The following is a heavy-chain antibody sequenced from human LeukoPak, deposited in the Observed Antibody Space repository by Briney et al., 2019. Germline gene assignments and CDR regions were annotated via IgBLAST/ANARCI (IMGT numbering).Heavy chain of an antibody. J-gene: IGHJ4*02. CDR2: INPNSGGT. D-gene: IGHD3-3*01. Sequence: ASVKVPCKASGYTFTGYYMHWVRQAPGQGLEWMGWINPNSGGTNYAQKFQGRVTMTRDTSISTAYMELSRLRSDDTAVYYCARGPYDFWSGYYTYYFDYWGQGTLVTVSS. CDR3: ARGPYDFWSGYYTYYFDY. CDR1: GYTFTGYY. V-gene: IGHV1-2*02.